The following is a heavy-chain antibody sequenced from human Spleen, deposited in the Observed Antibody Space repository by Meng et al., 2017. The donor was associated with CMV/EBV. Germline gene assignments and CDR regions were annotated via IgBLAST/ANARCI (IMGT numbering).Heavy chain of an antibody. CDR1: GFTFEDYA. Sequence: SLKISCAASGFTFEDYAMHWVRQAPGKGLEWVSGGSGNSASIAYAYSVKGRLTISRDNAKNSLCLQMNSQRAYDTALFFCTREGYFDFWNAYYTGGGGFDSWGQGTLVTVSS. D-gene: IGHD3-3*01. J-gene: IGHJ4*02. V-gene: IGHV3-9*01. CDR3: TREGYFDFWNAYYTGGGGFDS. CDR2: GSGNSASI.